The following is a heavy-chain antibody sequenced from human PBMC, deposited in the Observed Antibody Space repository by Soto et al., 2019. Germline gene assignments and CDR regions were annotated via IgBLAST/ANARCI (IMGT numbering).Heavy chain of an antibody. D-gene: IGHD5-12*01. CDR2: IYYSGST. CDR3: ARVAYWFDP. CDR1: GGSISSYY. V-gene: IGHV4-59*01. J-gene: IGHJ5*02. Sequence: KSSETLSLTCTVSGGSISSYYWSWIRQPPGKGLEWIGYIYYSGSTNYNPSLKSRVTISVDTSKNQFSLKLSSVTAADTAVYYCARVAYWFDPWGQGTLVTVSS.